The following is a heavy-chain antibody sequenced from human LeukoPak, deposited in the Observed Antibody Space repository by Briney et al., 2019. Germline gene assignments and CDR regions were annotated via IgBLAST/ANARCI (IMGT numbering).Heavy chain of an antibody. CDR3: ARGSPGRFDILTGFDY. CDR2: IYYSGST. Sequence: SQTLSLTCTVSGGSISSGGYYWSWIRQHPGKGLGWIGYIYYSGSTYYNPSLKSRVTISVDTSKNQFSLKLSSVTAADTAVYYCARGSPGRFDILTGFDYWGQGTLVTVSS. D-gene: IGHD3-9*01. J-gene: IGHJ4*02. V-gene: IGHV4-31*03. CDR1: GGSISSGGYY.